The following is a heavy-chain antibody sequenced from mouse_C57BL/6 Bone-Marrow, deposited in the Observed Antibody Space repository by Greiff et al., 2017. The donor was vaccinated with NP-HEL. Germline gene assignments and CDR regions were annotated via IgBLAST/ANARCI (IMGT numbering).Heavy chain of an antibody. CDR1: GFSLTSYG. CDR2: IWSGGST. V-gene: IGHV2-2*01. D-gene: IGHD2-2*01. Sequence: QVHVKQSGPGLVQPSQSLSITCTVSGFSLTSYGVHWVRQSPGKGLEWLGVIWSGGSTDYNAAFISRLSISKDNSKSQVFFKMNSLQADDTAIYYCARSTMVTTGYYYAMDYWGQGTSVTVSS. CDR3: ARSTMVTTGYYYAMDY. J-gene: IGHJ4*01.